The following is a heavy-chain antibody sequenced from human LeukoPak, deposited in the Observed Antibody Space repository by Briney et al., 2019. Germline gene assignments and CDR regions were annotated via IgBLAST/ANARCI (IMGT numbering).Heavy chain of an antibody. V-gene: IGHV3-74*01. D-gene: IGHD6-6*01. CDR3: ARGLSGYASSLGY. CDR2: INSDGSRT. CDR1: GFTFSSYW. Sequence: PGGSLRLSCAASGFTFSSYWMHWVRQAPGKGLVWVSRINSDGSRTSYADSVRGRFSISRDNAKNTLYLQMNSLRAEDTAVYYCARGLSGYASSLGYWGQGTLVTVSA. J-gene: IGHJ4*02.